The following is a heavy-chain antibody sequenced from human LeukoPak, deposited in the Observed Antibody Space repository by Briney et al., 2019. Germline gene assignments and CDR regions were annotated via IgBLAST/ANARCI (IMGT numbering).Heavy chain of an antibody. CDR3: ARAHQYYYGSGSSSYFDY. V-gene: IGHV1-69*01. CDR1: GGTFSSYA. Sequence: SVKVSCKVSGGTFSSYAISWVRQAPGQGLEWMGGIIPIFGTANYAQKFQGRVTITADESTSTAYMELSSLRSEDTAVYYCARAHQYYYGSGSSSYFDYWGQGTLVTVSS. J-gene: IGHJ4*02. CDR2: IIPIFGTA. D-gene: IGHD3-10*01.